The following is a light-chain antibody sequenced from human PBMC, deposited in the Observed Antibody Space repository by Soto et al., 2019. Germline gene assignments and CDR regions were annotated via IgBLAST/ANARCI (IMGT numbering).Light chain of an antibody. V-gene: IGLV2-14*01. CDR3: IAYTGSSTSYV. CDR2: EVS. CDR1: SSDVGSYDH. J-gene: IGLJ1*01. Sequence: QSVLTQPASVTGSPGQSITISCSGTSSDVGSYDHVAWYQHFPGKTPKLTIYEVSNRPSGVSSRFSGSKSGNTASLTISGLQAEDEADYYCIAYTGSSTSYVFGTRTKVTV.